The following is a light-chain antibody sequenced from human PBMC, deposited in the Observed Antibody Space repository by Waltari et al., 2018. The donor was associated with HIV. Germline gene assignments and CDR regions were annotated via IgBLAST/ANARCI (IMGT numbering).Light chain of an antibody. CDR3: GTWDSSVSAGV. CDR1: TPNIGKNF. J-gene: IGLJ2*01. Sequence: QSVLTQPPSVSAAPGQKVTFSCSGSTPNIGKNFVSWYQQLPEAAPQLIIDDNNKRPSGVPDRFSGSKSATSATLAITGLQTGDEADYYCGTWDSSVSAGVFGGGTKLTVL. V-gene: IGLV1-51*01. CDR2: DNN.